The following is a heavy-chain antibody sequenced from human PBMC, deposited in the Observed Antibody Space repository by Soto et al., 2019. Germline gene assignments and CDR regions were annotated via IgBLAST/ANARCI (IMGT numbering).Heavy chain of an antibody. Sequence: EVQLVESGGGLVQPGGTLTLSCAVSGFTFSSFWIHWVRQAPGEGLVWVSRINTDGSSTSYADSVKGRFTMARDNATNTPYLQTNILRVQDTAMCFCAQRVGDTFGLSYWGQGALVTVSS. CDR3: AQRVGDTFGLSY. V-gene: IGHV3-74*01. CDR2: INTDGSST. D-gene: IGHD5-18*01. CDR1: GFTFSSFW. J-gene: IGHJ4*02.